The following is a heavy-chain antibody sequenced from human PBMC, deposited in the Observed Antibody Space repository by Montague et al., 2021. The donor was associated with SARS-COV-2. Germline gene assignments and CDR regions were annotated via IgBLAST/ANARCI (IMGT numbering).Heavy chain of an antibody. Sequence: SRRLSCAASGFTFSAYAMSWVRQAPGKGLEWVSSVFASGSGTYYADSVKGRFTISRDNSKSTLFLQMSSLRAEDTSIYYCARNPTVSGMPATISWYFDLWGRGTLVTASS. J-gene: IGHJ2*01. CDR3: ARNPTVSGMPATISWYFDL. CDR2: VFASGSGT. CDR1: GFTFSAYA. V-gene: IGHV3-23*03. D-gene: IGHD1-26*01.